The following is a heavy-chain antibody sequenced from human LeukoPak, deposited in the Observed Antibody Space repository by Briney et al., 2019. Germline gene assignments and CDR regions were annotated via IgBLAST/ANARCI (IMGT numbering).Heavy chain of an antibody. CDR3: AKPQAHSSSVY. CDR2: INTDGSST. V-gene: IGHV3-74*01. J-gene: IGHJ4*02. Sequence: GGSLRLSCAASGFTFSSYWMHWVRQAPGKGLVWVSRINTDGSSTSYADSVKGRFTISRDNAKNTLYLQMNSLRAEDTAVYYCAKPQAHSSSVYWGQGTLVTVSS. D-gene: IGHD6-6*01. CDR1: GFTFSSYW.